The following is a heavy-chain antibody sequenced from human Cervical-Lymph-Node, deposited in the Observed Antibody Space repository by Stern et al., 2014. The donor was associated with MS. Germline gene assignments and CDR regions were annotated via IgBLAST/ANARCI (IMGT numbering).Heavy chain of an antibody. CDR3: ATLSHPTTDFDY. CDR1: RNSFSNYW. Sequence: EVQLVESGAEVKKTGESLKISCKGSRNSFSNYWIGWVRQMPGKGLEYMGIIFPADSDTRYSPSLQGQVTISVDKSISAAYLQWSSLKASDTAMYYGATLSHPTTDFDYWGQGTLVTVSS. CDR2: IFPADSDT. D-gene: IGHD4-17*01. J-gene: IGHJ4*02. V-gene: IGHV5-51*03.